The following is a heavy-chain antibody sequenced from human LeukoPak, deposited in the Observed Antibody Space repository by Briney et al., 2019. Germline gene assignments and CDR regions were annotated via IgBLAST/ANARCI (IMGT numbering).Heavy chain of an antibody. CDR1: GFTFSDYY. Sequence: GGSLRLSCAASGFTFSDYYMSWIRQAPGKGLEWVSYISSSGSTIYYADSVKGRFTISRDNAKNSLYLQMNSLRAEDTAVYYCATPHYDFWSGYFDPYYYYGMDVWGQGTTVTVSS. D-gene: IGHD3-3*01. CDR2: ISSSGSTI. CDR3: ATPHYDFWSGYFDPYYYYGMDV. J-gene: IGHJ6*02. V-gene: IGHV3-11*01.